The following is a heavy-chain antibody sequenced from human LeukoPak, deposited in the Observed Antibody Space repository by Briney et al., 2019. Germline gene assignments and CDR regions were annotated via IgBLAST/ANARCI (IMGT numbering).Heavy chain of an antibody. V-gene: IGHV4-31*03. Sequence: SETLSLTCTVSGGSISSGGYYWSWIRQHPGKGLEWIGYIYYSGSTYYNPSPKSRVTISVDTSKNQFSLKLSSVTAADTAVYYCARVSAVAGYFDYWGQGTLVTVSS. D-gene: IGHD6-19*01. J-gene: IGHJ4*02. CDR1: GGSISSGGYY. CDR2: IYYSGST. CDR3: ARVSAVAGYFDY.